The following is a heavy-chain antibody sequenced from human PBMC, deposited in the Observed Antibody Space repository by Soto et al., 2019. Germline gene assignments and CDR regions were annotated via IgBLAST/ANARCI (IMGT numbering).Heavy chain of an antibody. J-gene: IGHJ6*02. Sequence: GSLRLSCAASGFTFSIYAMSWVRQAPGKGLEWVSAISGSGGSTYYADSVKGRFTISRDNSKNTLYLQMNSLRAEDTAVYYCAKDRLSIAAPSATYYGMDVWGQGTTVTVSS. V-gene: IGHV3-23*01. D-gene: IGHD6-6*01. CDR3: AKDRLSIAAPSATYYGMDV. CDR1: GFTFSIYA. CDR2: ISGSGGST.